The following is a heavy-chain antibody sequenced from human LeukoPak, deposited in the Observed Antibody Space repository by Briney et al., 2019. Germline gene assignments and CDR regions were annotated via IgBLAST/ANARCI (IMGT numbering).Heavy chain of an antibody. CDR2: IYSGGGT. J-gene: IGHJ5*02. CDR3: ARYPYSTSSWSDP. D-gene: IGHD6-6*01. V-gene: IGHV3-66*01. Sequence: GGSLRLSCAASGLTVSSDYMSWVRQAPGKGLEWGSFIYSGGGTYYADSVRGRFTISRDNSKNTLYLQLNSLRAEDTAVYYCARYPYSTSSWSDPWGQGTLVTVSS. CDR1: GLTVSSDY.